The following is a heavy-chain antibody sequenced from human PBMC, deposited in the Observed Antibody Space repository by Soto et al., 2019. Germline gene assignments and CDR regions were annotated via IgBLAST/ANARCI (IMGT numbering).Heavy chain of an antibody. CDR3: ARTYTAMVDYYYYGMDV. V-gene: IGHV3-30-3*01. CDR1: GFTFSSYA. D-gene: IGHD5-18*01. J-gene: IGHJ6*02. Sequence: PGGSLRLSCAASGFTFSSYAMHWVRQAPGKGLEWVAVISYDGSNKYYADSVKGRFTISRDNSKNTLYLQMNSLRAEDTAVYYCARTYTAMVDYYYYGMDVWGQGTTVTVSS. CDR2: ISYDGSNK.